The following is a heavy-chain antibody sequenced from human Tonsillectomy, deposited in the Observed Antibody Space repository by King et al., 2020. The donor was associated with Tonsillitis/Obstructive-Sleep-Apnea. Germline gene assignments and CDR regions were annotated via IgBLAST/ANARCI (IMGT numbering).Heavy chain of an antibody. CDR2: IRTKTDGGTT. CDR3: TTEVWVVLAVAAHGSNWFDP. CDR1: GFTFSNGFTFSNAW. Sequence: VQLVESGGGLVKPGGSLRLSCAASGFTFSNGFTFSNAWMSWVRQAPGKGLEWVGRIRTKTDGGTTDYAAPVKGRFTISRDDSKNSVYLQMNSLGTEDTAVYYCTTEVWVVLAVAAHGSNWFDPWGQGTLVTVSS. J-gene: IGHJ5*02. V-gene: IGHV3-15*01. D-gene: IGHD2-15*01.